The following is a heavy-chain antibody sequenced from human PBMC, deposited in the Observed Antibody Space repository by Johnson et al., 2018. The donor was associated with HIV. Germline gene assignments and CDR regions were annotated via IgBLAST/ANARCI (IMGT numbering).Heavy chain of an antibody. D-gene: IGHD3-16*02. CDR2: IKRKIEGETT. V-gene: IGHV3-15*01. Sequence: VQLVEYGGGLVKPGGSLRLSCAASGFTFSNVWMTWVRQAPGKGLEWVGRIKRKIEGETTDYAAPVKGRFTISRDDSKNTLYLQMNSLTTEDTAVYYCTTAIVIDAFDIWGQRTMVTVSS. CDR1: GFTFSNVW. CDR3: TTAIVIDAFDI. J-gene: IGHJ3*02.